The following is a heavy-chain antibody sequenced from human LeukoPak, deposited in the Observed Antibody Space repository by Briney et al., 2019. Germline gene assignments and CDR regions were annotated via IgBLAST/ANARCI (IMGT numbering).Heavy chain of an antibody. D-gene: IGHD3-3*01. CDR3: AKDHYDFWSGYYSDWYFDL. V-gene: IGHV3-53*01. Sequence: PGGSLRLSCAASGFTVSSNYMNWVRLAPGKGLEWVSLIYSGGSIYYADSVKGRFTISRDNSKNTLYLQMNSLRAEDTAVYYCAKDHYDFWSGYYSDWYFDLWGRGTLVTVSS. CDR1: GFTVSSNY. J-gene: IGHJ2*01. CDR2: IYSGGSI.